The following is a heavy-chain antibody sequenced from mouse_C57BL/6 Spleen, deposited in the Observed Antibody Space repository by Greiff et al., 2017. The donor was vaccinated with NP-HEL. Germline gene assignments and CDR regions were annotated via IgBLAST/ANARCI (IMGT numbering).Heavy chain of an antibody. V-gene: IGHV1-81*01. Sequence: QVQLKQSGAELARPGASVKLSCKASGYTFTSYGISWVKQRTGQGLEWIGEIYPRSGNTYYNEKFKGKATLTADKSSSTAYMELRSLTSEDSAVYVCARWGDYDGKWFAYWGQGTLVTVSA. D-gene: IGHD2-4*01. CDR2: IYPRSGNT. J-gene: IGHJ3*01. CDR3: ARWGDYDGKWFAY. CDR1: GYTFTSYG.